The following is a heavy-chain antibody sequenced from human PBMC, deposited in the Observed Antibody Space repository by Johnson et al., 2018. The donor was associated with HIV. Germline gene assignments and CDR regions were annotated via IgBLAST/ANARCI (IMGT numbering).Heavy chain of an antibody. CDR3: ARAAYYYDTSGYYGAFDI. J-gene: IGHJ3*02. V-gene: IGHV3-74*01. Sequence: ISRDNAKNTLYLQMNSLRAEDTAVYYCARAAYYYDTSGYYGAFDIWGQGTMVTVSS. D-gene: IGHD3-22*01.